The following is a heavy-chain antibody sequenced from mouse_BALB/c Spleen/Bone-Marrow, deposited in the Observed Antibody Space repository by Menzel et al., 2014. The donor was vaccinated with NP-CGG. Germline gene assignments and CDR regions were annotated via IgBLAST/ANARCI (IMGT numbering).Heavy chain of an antibody. J-gene: IGHJ3*01. V-gene: IGHV1-9*01. D-gene: IGHD2-1*01. Sequence: VQLQQSGAELMKPGASVKISCKATGYTFSSYWIEWVKQRPGHGLEWIGEILPGSGSTNYNEKFKGKATFTADTSSNTAYMQLSSLTSEDSAVYYCAREDGNHVGFAYWGQGTLATVSA. CDR1: GYTFSSYW. CDR2: ILPGSGST. CDR3: AREDGNHVGFAY.